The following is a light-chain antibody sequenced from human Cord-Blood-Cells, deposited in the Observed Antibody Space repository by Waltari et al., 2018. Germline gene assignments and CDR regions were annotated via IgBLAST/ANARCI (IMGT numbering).Light chain of an antibody. V-gene: IGKV3D-15*01. CDR3: QQYNNWPLT. CDR1: QSVSSN. Sequence: EIVMTQSPATLSVSPGERATLSCRASQSVSSNLAWYQHKPGQAPRLRIYGASTRAAGIPARFSGSGSETEFTLTISSLQSEDFAVYYCQQYNNWPLTFGGGTKVEIK. CDR2: GAS. J-gene: IGKJ4*01.